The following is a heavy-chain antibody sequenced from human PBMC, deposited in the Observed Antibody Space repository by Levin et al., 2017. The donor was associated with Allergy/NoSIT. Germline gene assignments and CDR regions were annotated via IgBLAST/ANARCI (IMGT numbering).Heavy chain of an antibody. Sequence: SETLSITCTVSGGSISSRSHYWGWIRQPPGKGLEWIGSIYYSGSTYYNPSLKSRVTMSVDTSKNHFSLKLSSVTAADTAVYYCATRVDLDRNWFDPWGQGTLVTVSS. V-gene: IGHV4-39*02. CDR2: IYYSGST. CDR3: ATRVDLDRNWFDP. CDR1: GGSISSRSHY. J-gene: IGHJ5*02. D-gene: IGHD1-1*01.